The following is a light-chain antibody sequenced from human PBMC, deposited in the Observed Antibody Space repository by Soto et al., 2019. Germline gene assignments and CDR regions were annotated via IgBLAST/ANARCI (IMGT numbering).Light chain of an antibody. Sequence: DIQMTQSPSTLSASVGDRVTITCRASQPVGSWLAWYQHKSGKAPKLLIYEASVLESGVPSRFSGSGSGTDFTLTISSLQADDFATYYCQRYNNFWTFGQGTKVDIK. J-gene: IGKJ1*01. CDR1: QPVGSW. V-gene: IGKV1-5*01. CDR3: QRYNNFWT. CDR2: EAS.